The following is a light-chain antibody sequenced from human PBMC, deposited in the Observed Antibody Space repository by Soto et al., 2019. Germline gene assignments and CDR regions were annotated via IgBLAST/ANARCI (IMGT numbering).Light chain of an antibody. CDR1: SSDVGAYDY. V-gene: IGLV2-14*03. CDR3: SSYTSSSTRV. CDR2: EVS. Sequence: HSALTQPASVSGSPGQSITISCTGTSSDVGAYDYVSWYQQHPDKAPKLMIYEVSTRPSGVSNRFSGSKSVNTATLTISGLQAEDEADYYCSSYTSSSTRVFGTGTKLTVL. J-gene: IGLJ1*01.